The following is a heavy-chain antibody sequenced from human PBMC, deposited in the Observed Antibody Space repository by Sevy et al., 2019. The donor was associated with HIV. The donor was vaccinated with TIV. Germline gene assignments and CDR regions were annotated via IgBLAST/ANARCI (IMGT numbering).Heavy chain of an antibody. D-gene: IGHD6-13*01. Sequence: GGSLRLSCGASGSIFSLYGMHWVRQAPGKGLEWVAFIRFDVSDKYYADSVKGRFTISRDNSKNTLYLQMNSLRPEDTALYYCAKDLESYSSSWPYCFDYWGQGTLVTVSS. CDR1: GSIFSLYG. J-gene: IGHJ4*02. CDR3: AKDLESYSSSWPYCFDY. V-gene: IGHV3-30*02. CDR2: IRFDVSDK.